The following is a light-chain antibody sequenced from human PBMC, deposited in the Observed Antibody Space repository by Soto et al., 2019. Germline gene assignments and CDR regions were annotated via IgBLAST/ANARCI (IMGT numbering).Light chain of an antibody. CDR1: SSDVGGYNY. J-gene: IGLJ2*01. CDR3: ISYTSSTYVV. Sequence: QSALTQPASVSGSPGQSITISCTGTSSDVGGYNYVSWYQQHPGKAPKLMIYEVSNRPSGVSNRFSGSKSGNTASLTISGLQAEDEADYYCISYTSSTYVVFGGGIKLTVL. CDR2: EVS. V-gene: IGLV2-14*01.